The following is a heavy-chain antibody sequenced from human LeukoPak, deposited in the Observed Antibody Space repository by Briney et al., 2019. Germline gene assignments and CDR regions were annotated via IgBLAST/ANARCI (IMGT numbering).Heavy chain of an antibody. D-gene: IGHD2-8*01. Sequence: SVTVSCKASGYTFTAYYMHWVRQAPGQGLEWMGVIDPSGGSTSYAQRFQDRVTMTSETSTSTVYMELSSLRSEDTAVYYCARGDGDSYNYGVLMGWFDPWGQGTLVTVSS. V-gene: IGHV1-46*01. CDR1: GYTFTAYY. J-gene: IGHJ5*02. CDR2: IDPSGGST. CDR3: ARGDGDSYNYGVLMGWFDP.